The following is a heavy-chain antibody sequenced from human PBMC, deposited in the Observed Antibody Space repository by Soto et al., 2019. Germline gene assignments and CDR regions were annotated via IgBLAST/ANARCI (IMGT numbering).Heavy chain of an antibody. CDR2: IYSGGST. D-gene: IGHD5-18*01. Sequence: GGSLRLSRASSGFTVSSNYVIWVRQAPGKGLEWVSVIYSGGSTYYADSVKGRFTISRDNSKNTLYLQMNSLRAEDTAVYYCARDQGYSYGPCDYYGMDVWGQGTTVTVSS. CDR3: ARDQGYSYGPCDYYGMDV. J-gene: IGHJ6*02. CDR1: GFTVSSNY. V-gene: IGHV3-53*01.